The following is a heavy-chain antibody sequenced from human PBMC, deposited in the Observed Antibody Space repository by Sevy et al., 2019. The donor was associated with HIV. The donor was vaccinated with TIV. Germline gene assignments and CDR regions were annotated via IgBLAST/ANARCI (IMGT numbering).Heavy chain of an antibody. D-gene: IGHD6-19*01. V-gene: IGHV1-2*06. Sequence: ASVKVSCKASGYFFTGYYLHWVRQTPGQGLEWMGRINPNSGGTNYAQNFQGRVTMTRDTSISTAYMELSRLRSDDTAGYYFARGGGYSSGWWTFDYWGQGTLVTVSS. J-gene: IGHJ4*02. CDR2: INPNSGGT. CDR3: ARGGGYSSGWWTFDY. CDR1: GYFFTGYY.